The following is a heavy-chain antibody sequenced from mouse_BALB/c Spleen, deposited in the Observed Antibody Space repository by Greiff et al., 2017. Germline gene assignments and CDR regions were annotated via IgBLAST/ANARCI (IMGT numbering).Heavy chain of an antibody. J-gene: IGHJ3*01. CDR3: ARGSGLFAY. V-gene: IGHV5-9-4*01. D-gene: IGHD2-2*01. CDR1: GFTFSSYA. Sequence: EVHLVESGGGLVKPGGSLKLSCAASGFTFSSYAMSWVRQSPEKRLEWVAEISSGGSYTYYPDTVTGRFTISRDNAKNTLYLEMSSLRSEDTAMYYCARGSGLFAYWGQGTLVTVSA. CDR2: ISSGGSYT.